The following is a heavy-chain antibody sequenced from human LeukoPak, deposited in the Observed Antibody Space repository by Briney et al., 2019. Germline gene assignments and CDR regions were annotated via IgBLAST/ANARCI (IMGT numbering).Heavy chain of an antibody. D-gene: IGHD6-19*01. Sequence: PGGSLRLSCAASGFTFSSYDMHWVRQATGKGLEWVSGISWKSGSVGYADSVKGRFTISRDNAKNSLYLQMNSLRAEDTALYYCAKDKGLAAGYFDLWGRGTLVTVSS. CDR1: GFTFSSYD. V-gene: IGHV3-9*01. CDR2: ISWKSGSV. J-gene: IGHJ2*01. CDR3: AKDKGLAAGYFDL.